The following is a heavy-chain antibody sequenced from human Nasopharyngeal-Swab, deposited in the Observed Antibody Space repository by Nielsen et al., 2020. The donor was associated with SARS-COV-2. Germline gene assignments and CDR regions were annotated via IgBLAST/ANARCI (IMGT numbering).Heavy chain of an antibody. V-gene: IGHV3-53*01. J-gene: IGHJ3*02. CDR1: GFTVSSNY. Sequence: GGSLRLSCAASGFTVSSNYMSWVRQAPGKGLEWVSVIYSGGSTYYADSVKGRFTISRDNAKNSLYLQMNSLRAEDTAVYYCARDWQDIVVVVADSGAFDIWGQGTMVTVSS. CDR3: ARDWQDIVVVVADSGAFDI. CDR2: IYSGGST. D-gene: IGHD2-15*01.